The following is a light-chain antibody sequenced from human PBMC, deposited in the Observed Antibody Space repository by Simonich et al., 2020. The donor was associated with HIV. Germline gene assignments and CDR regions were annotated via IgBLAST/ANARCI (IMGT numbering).Light chain of an antibody. V-gene: IGKV3-11*01. CDR2: DAS. CDR3: QQRSNCLT. Sequence: EIVLTQSPATLSLSPGEIATLSCRASPSVSSYLAWYQQKPGQAPRLLIYDASNRATGIPARFSGSGSGTDFTLTISSLEPEDFAVYYCQQRSNCLTFGGGTKVEIK. CDR1: PSVSSY. J-gene: IGKJ4*01.